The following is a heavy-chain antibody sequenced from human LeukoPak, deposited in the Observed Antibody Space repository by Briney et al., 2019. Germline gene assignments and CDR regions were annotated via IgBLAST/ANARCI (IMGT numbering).Heavy chain of an antibody. J-gene: IGHJ4*02. Sequence: PGGSLRLSCAASGFTFSTYAMSWVSPAPGKGRGWASVISGSGDTAYYADSVKGRSDITRDHSKNTLSLQMNSLRAEDTAVYYCAKARGDYGQPFDYWGQGTLVTVSS. CDR2: ISGSGDTA. V-gene: IGHV3-23*01. D-gene: IGHD4/OR15-4a*01. CDR3: AKARGDYGQPFDY. CDR1: GFTFSTYA.